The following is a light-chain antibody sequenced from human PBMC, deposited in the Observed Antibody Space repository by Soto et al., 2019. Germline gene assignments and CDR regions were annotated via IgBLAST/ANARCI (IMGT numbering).Light chain of an antibody. CDR3: QSYDSSLSPYG. Sequence: QSVLTQPPSVSGAPGQRVTISCTGSSSNIGAGYDVHWYQQLPGTAPKLLIYGNSNRPSGVPDRFSGSKSGSSASLAITGLQAEDEADYYCQSYDSSLSPYGFGTGTKVTVL. J-gene: IGLJ1*01. CDR1: SSNIGAGYD. V-gene: IGLV1-40*01. CDR2: GNS.